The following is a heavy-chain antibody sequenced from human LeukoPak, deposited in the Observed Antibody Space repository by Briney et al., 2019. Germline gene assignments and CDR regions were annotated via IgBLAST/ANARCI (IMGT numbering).Heavy chain of an antibody. J-gene: IGHJ4*02. D-gene: IGHD6-13*01. Sequence: GGSLRPSCAASGFTFSSYSMNWVRQAPGKGLEWVSYISSSSSTIYYADSVKGRFTISRDNAKNSLYLQMNSLRAEDTAVYYCARAGIAALRYFDYWGQGTLVTVSS. V-gene: IGHV3-48*01. CDR1: GFTFSSYS. CDR2: ISSSSSTI. CDR3: ARAGIAALRYFDY.